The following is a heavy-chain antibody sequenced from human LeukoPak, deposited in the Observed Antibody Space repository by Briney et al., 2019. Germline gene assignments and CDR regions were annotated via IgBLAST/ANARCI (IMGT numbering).Heavy chain of an antibody. Sequence: ASVKVSCKVSGYTLTELSMHWVRQAPGKGPEWMGGFDPEDGETIYAQKFQGRVTMTEDTSTDTAYMELSSLRSEDTAVYYCATGGAYYYGSGSYYKGLSAFDIWGQGTMVTVSS. D-gene: IGHD3-10*01. CDR2: FDPEDGET. J-gene: IGHJ3*02. CDR3: ATGGAYYYGSGSYYKGLSAFDI. V-gene: IGHV1-24*01. CDR1: GYTLTELS.